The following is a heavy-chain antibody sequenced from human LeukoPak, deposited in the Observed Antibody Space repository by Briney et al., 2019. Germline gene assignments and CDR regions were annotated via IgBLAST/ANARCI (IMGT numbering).Heavy chain of an antibody. V-gene: IGHV4-34*01. J-gene: IGHJ4*02. CDR2: INHSGYT. CDR3: ARLYKWNYGFDY. Sequence: SSETLSLTCAVYGESFSGYYWSWIRQPPGKGLEWIGEINHSGYTNYNPSLKSRVTILVDTSKKHFSLNLGSVTAAGTAVYYCARLYKWNYGFDYWGQGTLVTVSS. CDR1: GESFSGYY. D-gene: IGHD1-7*01.